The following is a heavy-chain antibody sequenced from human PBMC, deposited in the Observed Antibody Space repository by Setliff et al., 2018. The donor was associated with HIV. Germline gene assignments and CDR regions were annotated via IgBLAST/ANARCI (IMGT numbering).Heavy chain of an antibody. V-gene: IGHV1-2*04. CDR2: INPSNGAT. J-gene: IGHJ3*02. Sequence: ASVKVSCKASGYTFTSYWIHWVRQAPGQGLEWVGRINPSNGATDFGQKFQGWITMTRDTSSRTAYLEVSRLTSDDTAVYYCAREYDVLSGSYISAFDIWGQGTMVTVSS. CDR1: GYTFTSYW. CDR3: AREYDVLSGSYISAFDI. D-gene: IGHD3-3*01.